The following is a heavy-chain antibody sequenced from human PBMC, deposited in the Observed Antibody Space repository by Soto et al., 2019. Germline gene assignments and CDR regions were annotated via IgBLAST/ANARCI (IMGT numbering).Heavy chain of an antibody. Sequence: EVQLLESGGGLVQPGGSLRLSCAASGFTFSSYAMSWVRQAPGKGLEWVSAISGSGGSTYYADSVKGRFTISRDNSKNTLYLQMNSLRAEDTAVYYCAKWAFGRYGSSGYYLDYWGQGTLVTVSS. V-gene: IGHV3-23*01. J-gene: IGHJ4*02. CDR2: ISGSGGST. CDR3: AKWAFGRYGSSGYYLDY. CDR1: GFTFSSYA. D-gene: IGHD3-22*01.